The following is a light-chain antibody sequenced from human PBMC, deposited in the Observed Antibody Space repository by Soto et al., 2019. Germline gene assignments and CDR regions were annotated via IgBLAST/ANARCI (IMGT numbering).Light chain of an antibody. J-gene: IGKJ5*01. CDR3: QHYDSLPFT. CDR2: GAS. V-gene: IGKV3-20*01. CDR1: QSVSSSY. Sequence: EIVLTQSPGTLSLSPGERATLSCRASQSVSSSYLAWYQQKPGQPPRLLIYGASSRATGIPDRFSSSGSGTDFTLTISRLEPEDCAVFYCQHYDSLPFTFGQGTPLE.